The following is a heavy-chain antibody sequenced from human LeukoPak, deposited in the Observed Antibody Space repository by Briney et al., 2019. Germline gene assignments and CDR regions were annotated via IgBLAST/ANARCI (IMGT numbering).Heavy chain of an antibody. J-gene: IGHJ4*02. Sequence: GGSLRLSCAASGFTFSSYAMSWVRQAPGKGLEWVSAISGSGGSTYYADSVKGRFTISRDNSKNTLYLQMNSLRAVDTAVYYCAKDLLLLWFREFDYWGQGILVTVSS. CDR3: AKDLLLLWFREFDY. D-gene: IGHD3-10*01. CDR1: GFTFSSYA. CDR2: ISGSGGST. V-gene: IGHV3-23*01.